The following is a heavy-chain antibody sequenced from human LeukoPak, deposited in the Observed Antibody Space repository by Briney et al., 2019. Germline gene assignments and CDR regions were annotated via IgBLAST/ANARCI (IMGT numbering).Heavy chain of an antibody. D-gene: IGHD2-21*02. Sequence: VQPGRSPRLSCAASGFTFRSYGMHWVRQAPGKGLEWVAVISYDGRTKYYADSVNGRFSISRDNSKNTLYLQMNSLRAEDTAVYYCAKAGHCGGDCYSIMDYWGQGTLVTVSS. V-gene: IGHV3-30*18. J-gene: IGHJ4*02. CDR2: ISYDGRTK. CDR3: AKAGHCGGDCYSIMDY. CDR1: GFTFRSYG.